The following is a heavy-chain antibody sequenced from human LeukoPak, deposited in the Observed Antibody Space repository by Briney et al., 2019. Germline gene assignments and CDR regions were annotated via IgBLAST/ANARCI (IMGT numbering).Heavy chain of an antibody. J-gene: IGHJ6*03. Sequence: PSETLSLTCAVYGGSFSGYYWSGIRQTPGGRRECRGEINHSGNTNYNPSLKSRVTISVDKSNNQFSQNLRSVTAADTAVYYCARWGTDLWVPGVSYYYMDVWGEGTTVTVSS. D-gene: IGHD3-16*01. CDR2: INHSGNT. CDR3: ARWGTDLWVPGVSYYYMDV. V-gene: IGHV4-34*01. CDR1: GGSFSGYY.